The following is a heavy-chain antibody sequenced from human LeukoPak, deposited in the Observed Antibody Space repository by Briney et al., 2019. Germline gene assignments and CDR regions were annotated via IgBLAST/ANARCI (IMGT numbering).Heavy chain of an antibody. V-gene: IGHV4-34*01. J-gene: IGHJ4*02. CDR3: ARGRSY. CDR1: GGSFSGYY. CDR2: INHSGST. Sequence: SETLSLTCAVYGGSFSGYYWSWIRQPPGKGLEWIGEINHSGSTNYNPSLKSRVTISVNTSKYQFSLKLSAVTAADTAVYYCARGRSYWGQGTLVTVSS.